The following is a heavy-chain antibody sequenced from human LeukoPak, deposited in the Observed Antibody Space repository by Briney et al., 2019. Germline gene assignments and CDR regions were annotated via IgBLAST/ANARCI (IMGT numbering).Heavy chain of an antibody. CDR2: IYYSGST. CDR1: GVSISSYY. Sequence: SETLSLTCTVSGVSISSYYWSWVRQPPGKGLEWVGYIYYSGSTNYNPSLKSRVTISVDTSKNQFSLKLSSVTAADTAVYYCARDSVPYCGGDCYGEGMDVWGQGTTVTVSS. CDR3: ARDSVPYCGGDCYGEGMDV. V-gene: IGHV4-59*01. J-gene: IGHJ6*02. D-gene: IGHD2-21*02.